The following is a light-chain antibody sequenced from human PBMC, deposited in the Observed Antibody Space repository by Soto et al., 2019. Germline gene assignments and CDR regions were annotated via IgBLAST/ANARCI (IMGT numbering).Light chain of an antibody. CDR3: QQRSKWPRT. CDR2: DAS. Sequence: EIVLTQSPATLSLSPGERATLSCRASQSVSRSLAWFQQNPGQPPRLLIYDASNRATGIPARFSGSGSGTDFTLTISSLEPEDLAVYYCQQRSKWPRTFGQGTKVEIK. CDR1: QSVSRS. J-gene: IGKJ1*01. V-gene: IGKV3-11*01.